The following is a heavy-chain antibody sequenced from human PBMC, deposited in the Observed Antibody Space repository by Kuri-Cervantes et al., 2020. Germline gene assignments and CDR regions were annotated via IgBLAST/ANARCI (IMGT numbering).Heavy chain of an antibody. CDR2: ISGSGGST. V-gene: IGHV3-23*01. D-gene: IGHD3-16*01. J-gene: IGHJ4*02. CDR3: ARSFRRGI. Sequence: GESLKISCAASGFTFSSYAMSWVRQAPGKGLEWVSAISGSGGSTYYADSVKGRFTISRDNAKNSLYLQMNSLRDEDTAVYYCARSFRRGIWGQGTLVTVSS. CDR1: GFTFSSYA.